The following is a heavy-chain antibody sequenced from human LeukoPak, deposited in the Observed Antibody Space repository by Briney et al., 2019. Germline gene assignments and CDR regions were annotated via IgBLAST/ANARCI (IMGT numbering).Heavy chain of an antibody. CDR3: ARWSGYALD. CDR1: GGSISNYY. D-gene: IGHD2-2*01. CDR2: IYYSGST. V-gene: IGHV4-59*01. J-gene: IGHJ4*02. Sequence: SETLSLTCTVTGGSISNYYWSWIRQPRGEGLEWIGYIYYSGSTNYNPSLKSRVSMSIDTSKNQFSLKLSSVTAADTAVYYCARWSGYALDWGQGTLVTVSS.